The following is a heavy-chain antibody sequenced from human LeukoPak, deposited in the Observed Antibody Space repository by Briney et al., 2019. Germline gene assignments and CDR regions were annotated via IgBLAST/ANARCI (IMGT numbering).Heavy chain of an antibody. J-gene: IGHJ5*02. CDR1: GFTFSDYY. CDR2: ISSIGSTI. V-gene: IGHV3-11*01. Sequence: PRGSLRLSCAASGFTFSDYYMSWIRPAPGKGLEWVSYISSIGSTIYYADSVKGRFTISKDNAKNSLYLQMNRLRAEDTAVYYCARDWGFGSSLSPWDQGTLVTVSS. CDR3: ARDWGFGSSLSP. D-gene: IGHD2-15*01.